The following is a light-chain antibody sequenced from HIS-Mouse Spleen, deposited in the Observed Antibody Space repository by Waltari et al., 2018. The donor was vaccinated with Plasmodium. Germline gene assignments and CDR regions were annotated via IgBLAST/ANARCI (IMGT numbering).Light chain of an antibody. J-gene: IGKJ2*01. CDR3: QQYGSSPDT. CDR1: QSVSSSY. CDR2: GGS. V-gene: IGKV3-20*01. Sequence: EIVLTQSPGTLSLSPGERATLSGRASQSVSSSYLAWDQQKPGQAPRLLIYGGSSRATGIPDSVSGSGSGTEGTGKRSRREPEEGAVYDGQQYGSSPDTVGQGTKMEIK.